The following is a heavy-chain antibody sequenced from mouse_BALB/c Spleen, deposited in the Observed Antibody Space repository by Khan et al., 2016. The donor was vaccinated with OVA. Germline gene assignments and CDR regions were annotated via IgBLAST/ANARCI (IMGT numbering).Heavy chain of an antibody. CDR1: GYTFTSYT. CDR2: INPNNGYT. V-gene: IGHV1-4*01. J-gene: IGHJ3*01. CDR3: ERDGAYCRKDGWFAY. Sequence: QVQLKQSGAELARPGASVKMSCKTSGYTFTSYTIHWIKLRPGQGLEWIGYINPNNGYTNYNQKFKDKATLTADKSSTTVYMQLSSLTSDDSAFYNWERDGAYCRKDGWFAYWGQGTLVTVSA.